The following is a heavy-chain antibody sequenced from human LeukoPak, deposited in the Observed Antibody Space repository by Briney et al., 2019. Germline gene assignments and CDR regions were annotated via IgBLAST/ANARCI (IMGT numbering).Heavy chain of an antibody. V-gene: IGHV4-30-4*01. D-gene: IGHD6-13*01. Sequence: SETLSLTCTVSGGSISSGDYYWSWIRQPPGKGLEWIGYIYYSGSTYYNPSLKSRVTISVDTSKNQFSLKLSSVTAADTAVYYCARALAAGTGEDYWGQGTLVTVSS. J-gene: IGHJ4*02. CDR3: ARALAAGTGEDY. CDR2: IYYSGST. CDR1: GGSISSGDYY.